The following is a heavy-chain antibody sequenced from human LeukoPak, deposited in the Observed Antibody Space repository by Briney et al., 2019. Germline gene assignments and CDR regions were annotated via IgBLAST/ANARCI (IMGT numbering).Heavy chain of an antibody. CDR1: GFTFSSYG. J-gene: IGHJ3*02. Sequence: GGSLRLSCAASGFTFSSYGMHWVRQAPGKGLEWVAFIRYDGSNKYYADSVKGRFTISRDNSKNTLCLQMNSLRAEDTAVYYCALRGDIVVVPAAMGAFDIWGQGTMVTVSS. CDR2: IRYDGSNK. CDR3: ALRGDIVVVPAAMGAFDI. D-gene: IGHD2-2*01. V-gene: IGHV3-30*02.